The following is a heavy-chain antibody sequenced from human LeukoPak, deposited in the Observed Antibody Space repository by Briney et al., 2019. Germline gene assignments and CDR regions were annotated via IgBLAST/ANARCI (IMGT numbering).Heavy chain of an antibody. CDR2: IIAYNGDT. Sequence: ASVKVSFKASGYTFSSFGINWMRQAPGQGLEWVGWIIAYNGDTNYAQKVQGRVTLTTDTSASTAYMALRSLSSDDTAVSSCASGGYYGSGPFPDYWGQGTLVSVSS. J-gene: IGHJ4*02. D-gene: IGHD3-10*01. V-gene: IGHV1-18*01. CDR3: ASGGYYGSGPFPDY. CDR1: GYTFSSFG.